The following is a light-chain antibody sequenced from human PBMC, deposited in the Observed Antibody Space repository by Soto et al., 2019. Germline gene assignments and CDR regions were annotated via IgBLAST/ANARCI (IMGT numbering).Light chain of an antibody. J-gene: IGKJ5*01. CDR2: DAS. CDR1: QSVSSY. Sequence: EIALTQSPATLSLSPGERATLSCRASQSVSSYLAWYQQKPGQAPRLLIYDASNRATGIPARFSGSGSGTDFTLTISSREPEDFAGYYCQQRSNGPLITFGQGTRLEIK. V-gene: IGKV3-11*01. CDR3: QQRSNGPLIT.